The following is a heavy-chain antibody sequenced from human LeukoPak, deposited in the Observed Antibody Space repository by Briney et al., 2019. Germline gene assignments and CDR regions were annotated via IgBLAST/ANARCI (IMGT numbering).Heavy chain of an antibody. V-gene: IGHV3-23*01. D-gene: IGHD1-1*01. CDR1: GFTFSSYA. CDR3: AKRWNDEWNWFDP. J-gene: IGHJ5*02. CDR2: ISGSGGST. Sequence: PGGSLRLPCAASGFTFSSYAMSWVRPAPGKGLEWVSAISGSGGSTYYADSVKGRFTISRDNSKSTLYLQMNSLRAEDTAVYYCAKRWNDEWNWFDPWGQGTLVTVSS.